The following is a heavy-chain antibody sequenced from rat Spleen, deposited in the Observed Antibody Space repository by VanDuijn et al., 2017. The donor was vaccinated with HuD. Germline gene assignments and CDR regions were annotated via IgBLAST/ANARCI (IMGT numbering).Heavy chain of an antibody. J-gene: IGHJ2*01. CDR3: TRSTTEGISPDYFDY. D-gene: IGHD1-11*01. V-gene: IGHV5-31*01. CDR1: GFTFNNYW. CDR2: ITNTGGST. Sequence: EVQLVESGGGLVQPGRSLKLSCVASGFTFNNYWMTWIRQAPGKGLEWVASITNTGGSTYYPDSVKGRFTISRDNAKSTLYLQMNSLRSEDTATYYCTRSTTEGISPDYFDYWGQGVMVTVSS.